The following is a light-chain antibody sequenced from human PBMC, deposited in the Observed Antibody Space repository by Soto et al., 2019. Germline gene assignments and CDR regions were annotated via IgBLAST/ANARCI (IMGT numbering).Light chain of an antibody. Sequence: EIVLTQSPGTLSLSPGERATLSCRASQSVSSSYLAWYQQKPGQAPRLLIYGASSRDTAIPDRFSGSGSGTDFTLTISRLEPEDFAVYYCQQYGSIPKTFGGGTKVEIK. J-gene: IGKJ4*01. CDR2: GAS. V-gene: IGKV3-20*01. CDR1: QSVSSSY. CDR3: QQYGSIPKT.